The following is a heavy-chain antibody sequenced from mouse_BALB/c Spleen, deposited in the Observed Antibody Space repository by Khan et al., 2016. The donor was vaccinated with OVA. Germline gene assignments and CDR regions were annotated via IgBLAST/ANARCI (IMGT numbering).Heavy chain of an antibody. Sequence: QQSGAELVKPGASVKLSCKTSGYTFTSYWIQWVKQRPGQGLGWIGEIFPGTGTTYYNENFKGKATLTVDTSSSTAFMQLSSLTSEDSAVYFGARAYFGNYEFAYWGQGTLVTVSA. CDR1: GYTFTSYW. CDR3: ARAYFGNYEFAY. CDR2: IFPGTGTT. V-gene: IGHV1S132*01. J-gene: IGHJ3*01. D-gene: IGHD2-10*01.